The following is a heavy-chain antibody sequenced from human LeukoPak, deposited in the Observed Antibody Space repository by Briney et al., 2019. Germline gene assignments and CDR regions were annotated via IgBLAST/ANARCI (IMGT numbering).Heavy chain of an antibody. CDR2: ISGSGGST. J-gene: IGHJ4*02. CDR3: ARLYTAMVSGSDY. D-gene: IGHD5-18*01. CDR1: GFTFSSYA. V-gene: IGHV3-23*01. Sequence: GGSLRFSCAASGFTFSSYAMNWVRQAPGKGLGWVSGISGSGGSTYYADSVKGRFTISRDNSKNTLYLQMNSLRAEDTAVYYCARLYTAMVSGSDYWGQGTLVTVSS.